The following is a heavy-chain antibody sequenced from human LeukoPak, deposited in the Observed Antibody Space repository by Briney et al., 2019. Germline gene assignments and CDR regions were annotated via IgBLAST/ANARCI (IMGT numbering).Heavy chain of an antibody. V-gene: IGHV3-23*01. Sequence: GGSLTLSCAASGFTFSNYVMNWVRPAPGKGLEWVSAISDSGGDTYYADSVKGRFTISRDNSKNTLYLQTNSLRAEDTAIYYCAKRRLSSYYFDCWGQGTLVTVSS. J-gene: IGHJ4*02. CDR1: GFTFSNYV. D-gene: IGHD3-10*01. CDR2: ISDSGGDT. CDR3: AKRRLSSYYFDC.